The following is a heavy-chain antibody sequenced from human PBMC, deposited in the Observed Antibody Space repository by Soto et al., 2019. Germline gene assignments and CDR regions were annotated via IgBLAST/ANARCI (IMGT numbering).Heavy chain of an antibody. J-gene: IGHJ3*02. D-gene: IGHD2-15*01. CDR1: GFTFSSYS. CDR2: ISSSSSTI. V-gene: IGHV3-48*02. CDR3: ARDGRDGYSSEGAFDI. Sequence: EVQLVESGGGLVQPGGSLRLSCAASGFTFSSYSMNWVRQAPGKGLEWVSYISSSSSTIYYADSVKGRFTISRDNAKNSLYLQMSSLRDEDTAVYYCARDGRDGYSSEGAFDIWGQGTMVTVSS.